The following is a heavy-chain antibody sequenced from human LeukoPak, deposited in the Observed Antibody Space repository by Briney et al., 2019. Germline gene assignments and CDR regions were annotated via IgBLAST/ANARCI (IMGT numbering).Heavy chain of an antibody. V-gene: IGHV4-59*01. CDR2: IHYSGST. CDR3: AREWGYYYDSSGYYYNAFDI. Sequence: PSETLSLTCTVSGGSISSDYWSWIRQPPGKGLEWIGYIHYSGSTNYNPSLKSRVTISVDTSKNQFSLKLSSVTAADTAVYYCAREWGYYYDSSGYYYNAFDIWGQGTMVTVSS. CDR1: GGSISSDY. J-gene: IGHJ3*02. D-gene: IGHD3-22*01.